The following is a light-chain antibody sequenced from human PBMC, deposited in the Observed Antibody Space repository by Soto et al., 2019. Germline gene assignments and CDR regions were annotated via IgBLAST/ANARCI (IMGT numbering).Light chain of an antibody. Sequence: DIQMTQSPTSLSASVGDRVTITCRASQGIRNYVAWYQQIPGKAPKLLIYAASTLQSGVPSRFSGSGSGTDFPRTINGLQPEDVATYSCQKYSSVPVFGPGTKVEI. CDR3: QKYSSVPV. V-gene: IGKV1-27*01. CDR2: AAS. CDR1: QGIRNY. J-gene: IGKJ3*01.